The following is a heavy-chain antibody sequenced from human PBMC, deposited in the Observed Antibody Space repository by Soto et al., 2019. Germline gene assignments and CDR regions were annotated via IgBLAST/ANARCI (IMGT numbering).Heavy chain of an antibody. CDR2: ISAYNGNT. V-gene: IGHV1-18*04. Sequence: ASVKASCKASGYTFTSYGISWVRQAPGQGLEWMGWISAYNGNTNYAQKLQGRVTMTTDTSTSTAYMELRSLRSDDTAVYYCARGAARRPDYYYYCMDVWGQGTTVTVSS. CDR3: ARGAARRPDYYYYCMDV. CDR1: GYTFTSYG. D-gene: IGHD6-6*01. J-gene: IGHJ6*02.